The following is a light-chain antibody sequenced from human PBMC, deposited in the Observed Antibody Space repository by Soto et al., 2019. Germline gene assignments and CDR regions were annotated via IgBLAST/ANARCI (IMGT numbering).Light chain of an antibody. CDR1: QSIHSW. CDR2: KAS. J-gene: IGKJ1*01. CDR3: QQYNSPWT. Sequence: DIQMTQSPSTLSASVGDRVTITCRASQSIHSWLAWYQQKPGKAPKLLIYKASTLEIGVPSRFSGSGSGTEFTLTISSLQPDDFATYYCQQYNSPWTFGQGTKVEIK. V-gene: IGKV1-5*03.